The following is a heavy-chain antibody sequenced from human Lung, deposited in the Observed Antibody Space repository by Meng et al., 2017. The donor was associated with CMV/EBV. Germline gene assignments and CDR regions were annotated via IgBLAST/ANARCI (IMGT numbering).Heavy chain of an antibody. CDR1: GYTFTDYY. CDR3: ARPIEPPRDYYNRMDV. V-gene: IGHV1-2*02. J-gene: IGHJ6*02. Sequence: ASXXVSXKASGYTFTDYYMHWVRQAPGQGLEWMGWINPNSGGTKSAQEFQGRVAMTRDTYICTAYMELSRTRSDDTAVYYCARPIEPPRDYYNRMDVSGQGXTVTVSS. D-gene: IGHD1-14*01. CDR2: INPNSGGT.